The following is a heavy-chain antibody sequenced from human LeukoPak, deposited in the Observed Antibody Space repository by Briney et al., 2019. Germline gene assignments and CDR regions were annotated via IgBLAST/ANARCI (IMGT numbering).Heavy chain of an antibody. CDR1: GFTFSRYW. J-gene: IGHJ5*02. D-gene: IGHD4-17*01. CDR3: AKDAEGGSTVTTT. Sequence: GGSLRLSCAASGFTFSRYWMSWVRQAPGKGLEWVANIKQDGSDKDYVDSVKGRFTISRDNAMNSLHLQMNSLRAEDTAVYYCAKDAEGGSTVTTTWGQGTLVTVSS. CDR2: IKQDGSDK. V-gene: IGHV3-7*01.